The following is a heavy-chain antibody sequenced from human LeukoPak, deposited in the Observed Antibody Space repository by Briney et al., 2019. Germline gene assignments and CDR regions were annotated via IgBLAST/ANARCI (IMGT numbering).Heavy chain of an antibody. J-gene: IGHJ5*02. D-gene: IGHD2-2*01. Sequence: GGSLRLSCAASGFAFDTYSMTWVRQAPGKGLEWVSSISSWSSFIYSADSVTGRFTISRDNAKNSLYLQMNSLRAEDTAVYYCARAGSTNSWFDPWGQGTLVIVSS. CDR2: ISSWSSFI. V-gene: IGHV3-21*01. CDR3: ARAGSTNSWFDP. CDR1: GFAFDTYS.